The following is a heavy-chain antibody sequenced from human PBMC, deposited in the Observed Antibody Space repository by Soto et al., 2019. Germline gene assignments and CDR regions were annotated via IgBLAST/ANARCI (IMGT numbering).Heavy chain of an antibody. D-gene: IGHD3-22*01. V-gene: IGHV3-48*03. CDR2: ISSGGSPI. Sequence: PGGSLRLSCSASGFTFSSYEMNWVRQAPGKGLEWVSYISSGGSPIYNADSVKGRFTISRDNAKNSLYLQMNSLRAEDTAVYYCARDPFYRYYGSSGYNYYYYGMDVWGQGTTVTVSS. J-gene: IGHJ6*02. CDR3: ARDPFYRYYGSSGYNYYYYGMDV. CDR1: GFTFSSYE.